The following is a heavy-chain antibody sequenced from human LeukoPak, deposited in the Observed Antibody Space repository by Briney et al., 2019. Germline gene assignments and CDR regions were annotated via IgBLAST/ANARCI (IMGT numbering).Heavy chain of an antibody. CDR1: GGSISTYY. Sequence: SETLSLTCTLSGGSISTYYWSWIRQPPGKGLERIGYIYHSGSTNYNPSLKSRVTISVDTSKNQFSLKLSSVSAADTAVYYCARGGGYASPIGYWGQGALVTVSS. J-gene: IGHJ4*02. CDR3: ARGGGYASPIGY. D-gene: IGHD5-12*01. V-gene: IGHV4-59*01. CDR2: IYHSGST.